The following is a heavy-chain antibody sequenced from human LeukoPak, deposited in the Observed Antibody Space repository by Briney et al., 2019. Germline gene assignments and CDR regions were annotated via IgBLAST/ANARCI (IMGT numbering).Heavy chain of an antibody. CDR3: ARTATSRPLLDN. Sequence: KPSETLSLTCTVSGDSISSHYWSWIRQPPGKGLEWIGYIYYSGSTNYNPSLKSRVTISVDTSKNQFSLRLTSVTAADTAVYYCARTATSRPLLDNWGQGTLVTVSS. CDR1: GDSISSHY. V-gene: IGHV4-59*08. D-gene: IGHD2-21*02. J-gene: IGHJ4*02. CDR2: IYYSGST.